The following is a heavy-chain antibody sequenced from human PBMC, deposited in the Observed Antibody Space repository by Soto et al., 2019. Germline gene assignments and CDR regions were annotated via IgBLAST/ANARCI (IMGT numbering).Heavy chain of an antibody. CDR3: AAQYTQRFLEWLNWFDP. J-gene: IGHJ5*02. D-gene: IGHD3-3*01. V-gene: IGHV4-4*02. Sequence: QVQLQESGPGLVKPSGTLSLTCAVSGGSISSSNWWSWVRQPPGKGLEWIGEIYHSGSTNYNPSLMSRVTISVDKSKNQFSLKLSSVTAADTAVYYCAAQYTQRFLEWLNWFDPWGQGTLVTVSS. CDR2: IYHSGST. CDR1: GGSISSSNW.